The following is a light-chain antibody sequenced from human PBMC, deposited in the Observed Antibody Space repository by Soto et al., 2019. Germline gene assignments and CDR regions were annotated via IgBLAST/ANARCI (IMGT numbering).Light chain of an antibody. V-gene: IGKV1-39*01. J-gene: IGKJ1*01. Sequence: DVQMTQSPSSLSASVGDSVTIACRASQTVSKFVNWYQQKPGKVPDLLIYSASTLYSGVPSRFSGSGPGTEFTLTISTLQPEDFATYYCQQTYSLPRTFAQGTKVDIK. CDR2: SAS. CDR1: QTVSKF. CDR3: QQTYSLPRT.